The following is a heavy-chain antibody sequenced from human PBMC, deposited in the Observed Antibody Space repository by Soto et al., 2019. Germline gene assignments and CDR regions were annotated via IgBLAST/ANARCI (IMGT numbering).Heavy chain of an antibody. D-gene: IGHD2-2*02. CDR2: ISSSGSPI. J-gene: IGHJ5*02. V-gene: IGHV3-48*03. CDR1: GLTFSSHE. CDR3: VRSWGVYCSSTRCYSPWLDP. Sequence: PGGSLRLSCVASGLTFSSHEMNWVRQAPGKGLEWVSYISSSGSPIDYADSVRGRFTISRDNAKNSVILQMNSLRVEDTAVYYCVRSWGVYCSSTRCYSPWLDPWGQGTLVTVSS.